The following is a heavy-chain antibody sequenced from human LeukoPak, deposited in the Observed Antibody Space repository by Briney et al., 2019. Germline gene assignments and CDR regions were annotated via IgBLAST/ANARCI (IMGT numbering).Heavy chain of an antibody. V-gene: IGHV3-23*01. J-gene: IGHJ4*02. CDR1: GFTFSSYA. Sequence: PGGSLRLSCAVSGFTFSSYAMSWVRQAPGKGLEWVSAISGSGGSTYYADSVKGRFTISRDNSKNTLYLQMNSLRAEDTAVYYCAKDGGAYSSSSGDFDYWGQGTLVTVSS. D-gene: IGHD6-6*01. CDR2: ISGSGGST. CDR3: AKDGGAYSSSSGDFDY.